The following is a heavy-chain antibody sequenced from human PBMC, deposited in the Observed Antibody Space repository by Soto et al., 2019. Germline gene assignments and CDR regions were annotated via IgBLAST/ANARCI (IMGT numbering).Heavy chain of an antibody. CDR1: GFTFSSYG. CDR3: AKRSGYSYELDYYYYYGMDV. J-gene: IGHJ6*02. V-gene: IGHV3-30*18. Sequence: LRLSCAASGFTFSSYGMHWVRQAPGKGLEWVAVISYDGSNKYYADSVKGRFTISRDNSKKTLYLQMNSLRAEDTAVYYCAKRSGYSYELDYYYYYGMDVWGQGTTVTVSS. D-gene: IGHD5-18*01. CDR2: ISYDGSNK.